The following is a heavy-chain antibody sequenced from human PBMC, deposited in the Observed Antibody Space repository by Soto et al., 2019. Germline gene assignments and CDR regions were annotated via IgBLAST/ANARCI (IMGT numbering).Heavy chain of an antibody. V-gene: IGHV3-9*01. D-gene: IGHD3-3*01. CDR2: ITWNSVST. Sequence: QLVESGGGLVQPGGSLRLSCVASGFSFDDFAMHWVRQAPGKGLEWISGITWNSVSTDYANSVKGRFTVSRDNAKNSLYLQMSSLTTEETALYFWAKERVRFLDAWGQGTLVTVSS. CDR1: GFSFDDFA. J-gene: IGHJ5*02. CDR3: AKERVRFLDA.